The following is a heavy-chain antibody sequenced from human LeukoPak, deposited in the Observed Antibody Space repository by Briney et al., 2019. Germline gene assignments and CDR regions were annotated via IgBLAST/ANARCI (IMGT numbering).Heavy chain of an antibody. CDR3: ARVAGMTTVTGPFDY. J-gene: IGHJ4*02. CDR1: GGTFSSYA. D-gene: IGHD4-17*01. CDR2: IIPIFGTA. V-gene: IGHV1-69*13. Sequence: SVKVSCKASGGTFSSYAISWVRQAPGQGLEWMGGIIPIFGTANYAQKFQGRVTITADESTSTAYMELSSLRSEDTAVYYCARVAGMTTVTGPFDYWGQGTLVTVSS.